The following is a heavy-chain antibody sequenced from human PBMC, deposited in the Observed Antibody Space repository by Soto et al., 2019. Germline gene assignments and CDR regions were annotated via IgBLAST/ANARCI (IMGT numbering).Heavy chain of an antibody. CDR3: ARSVGYCSGGSCSHPYYYYYGMDV. V-gene: IGHV4-61*01. J-gene: IGHJ6*02. Sequence: QVQLQESGPGLVKPSETLSLTCTVSGGSVSSGSYYWSWIRQPPGKGLEWIGYIYYSGSTNYNPSLKSRVTISVDTSKNQFSLKLSSVTAADTAVYYCARSVGYCSGGSCSHPYYYYYGMDVWGQGTTVTVSS. D-gene: IGHD2-15*01. CDR2: IYYSGST. CDR1: GGSVSSGSYY.